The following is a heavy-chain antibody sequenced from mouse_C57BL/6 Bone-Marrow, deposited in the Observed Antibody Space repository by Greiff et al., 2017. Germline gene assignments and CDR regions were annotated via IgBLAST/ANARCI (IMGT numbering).Heavy chain of an antibody. J-gene: IGHJ1*03. D-gene: IGHD2-5*01. CDR1: GYTFTSYW. CDR2: IYPGSGST. CDR3: ARPYYSNYWYFDV. V-gene: IGHV1-55*01. Sequence: QVQLQQSGAELVKPGASVKMSCKASGYTFTSYWITWVKQRPGQGLEWIGDIYPGSGSTNSNEKFKSKATLTVDTSSSTAYKQLSILTSEDSAVYYCARPYYSNYWYFDVWGTGTTVTVSS.